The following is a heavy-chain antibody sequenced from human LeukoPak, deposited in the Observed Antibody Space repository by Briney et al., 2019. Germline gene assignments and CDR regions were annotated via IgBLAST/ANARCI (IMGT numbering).Heavy chain of an antibody. CDR3: AKRGVIIRDILVGFHKEAYYFDS. CDR2: TGGTAGGK. V-gene: IGHV3-23*01. CDR1: GITLSNYG. J-gene: IGHJ4*02. Sequence: PGGSLTLSRGVSGITLSNYGISWFRPAPVRRLVCAAGTGGTAGGKRYAVSVKGPFNISRDNTKKALYLQMYSLRGEATDVYFWAKRGVIIRDILVGFHKEAYYFDSWGQGALVTVSS. D-gene: IGHD2-15*01.